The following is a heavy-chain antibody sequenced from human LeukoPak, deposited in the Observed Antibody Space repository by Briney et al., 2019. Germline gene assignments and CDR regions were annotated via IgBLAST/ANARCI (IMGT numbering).Heavy chain of an antibody. Sequence: SETLSLTCTVSGGSISSGTHYYNWIRQHPGKGLEWIGYIYYTGVTSYNPSLKSRVTMSVDTSMNQVSLKLSSLTAADTAVYYCAASSGVTLGRFWGQGTLVTVSS. CDR1: GGSISSGTHY. J-gene: IGHJ4*02. D-gene: IGHD3-16*01. CDR2: IYYTGVT. V-gene: IGHV4-31*03. CDR3: AASSGVTLGRF.